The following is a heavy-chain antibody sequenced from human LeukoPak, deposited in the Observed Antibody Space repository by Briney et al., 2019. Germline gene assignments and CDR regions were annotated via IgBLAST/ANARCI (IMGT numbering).Heavy chain of an antibody. CDR3: ARTMLAGDGYNYYYYYYMDV. J-gene: IGHJ6*03. Sequence: GGSLRLSCAASGFTFSNYAMSWVRQTPGKGLEWVAATVGGRPDTYHADSVKGRFTISRDNAKNSLYLQMNSLRAEDTAVYYCARTMLAGDGYNYYYYYYMDVWGKGTTVTISS. CDR1: GFTFSNYA. V-gene: IGHV3-21*04. CDR2: TVGGRPDT. D-gene: IGHD5-24*01.